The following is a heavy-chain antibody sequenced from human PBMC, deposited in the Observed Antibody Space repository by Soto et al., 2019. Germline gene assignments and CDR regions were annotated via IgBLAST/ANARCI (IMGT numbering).Heavy chain of an antibody. CDR3: ARAGGLGAVAADY. Sequence: QLQLQESGSGLVKPSQTLSLTCAVSGGSISSGGYSWSWIRQPPGKGLEWIGYIYHSGSTYYNPSLKSRLTISVDRSTNQSSRKLSSVTAADTAVYYGARAGGLGAVAADYWGQGTLVTVSS. J-gene: IGHJ4*02. D-gene: IGHD6-19*01. V-gene: IGHV4-30-2*01. CDR2: IYHSGST. CDR1: GGSISSGGYS.